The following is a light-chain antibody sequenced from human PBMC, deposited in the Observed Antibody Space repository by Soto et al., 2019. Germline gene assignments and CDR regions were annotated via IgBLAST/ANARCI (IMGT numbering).Light chain of an antibody. CDR2: DVN. CDR1: SSDVGGYNH. Sequence: QSALTQPASVSGSPGQSITISCTGTSSDVGGYNHVSWYQQRPGKAPKLMIYDVNNRPSGVSNRLSASKSGNTASLTISGLQAEDEADYYCSSYSSTTTLVFGGGTKLTVL. J-gene: IGLJ3*02. V-gene: IGLV2-14*01. CDR3: SSYSSTTTLV.